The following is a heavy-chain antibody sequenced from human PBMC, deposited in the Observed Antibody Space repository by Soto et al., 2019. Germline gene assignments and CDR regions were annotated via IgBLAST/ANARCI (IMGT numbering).Heavy chain of an antibody. J-gene: IGHJ6*03. CDR3: ARALRIGTTVSYYYMDV. CDR1: GGSFSGYY. Sequence: QVQLQQWGAGLLKPSETLSLTCAVYGGSFSGYYWSWIRQPPGKGLEWIGEINHSGSTNYNPSRKSRVTISVDTSKIQFSLKLSSVTAADTAVYYCARALRIGTTVSYYYMDVWGKGTTVTVSS. V-gene: IGHV4-34*01. CDR2: INHSGST. D-gene: IGHD1-7*01.